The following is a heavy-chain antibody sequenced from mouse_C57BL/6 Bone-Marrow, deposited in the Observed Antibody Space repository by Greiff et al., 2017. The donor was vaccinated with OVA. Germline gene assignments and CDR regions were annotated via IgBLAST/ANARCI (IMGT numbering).Heavy chain of an antibody. CDR3: AIWGYDYEWYLDV. J-gene: IGHJ1*03. CDR1: GYTFTSYW. Sequence: QVQLKQPGAELVRPGSSVKLSCKASGYTFTSYWMDWVKQRPGQGLEWIGNIYPSDSETHYNQKFKDKATLTVDKSSSTAYMQLSGLTSEDSAVYYCAIWGYDYEWYLDVWGTGTAVTVSS. CDR2: IYPSDSET. D-gene: IGHD2-4*01. V-gene: IGHV1-61*01.